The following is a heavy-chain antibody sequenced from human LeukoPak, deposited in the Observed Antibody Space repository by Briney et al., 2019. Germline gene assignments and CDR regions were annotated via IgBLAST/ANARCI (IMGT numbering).Heavy chain of an antibody. CDR3: AKTYSSGAYYYYGMDV. CDR1: GFTFSSYG. V-gene: IGHV3-30*18. CDR2: ISYDGSNK. J-gene: IGHJ6*04. Sequence: AGGSLRLPCAASGFTFSSYGMHWVRQAPGKGLEWVAVISYDGSNKYYADSVKGRFTISRDNSKNTLYLQMNSLRAEDTAVYYCAKTYSSGAYYYYGMDVWGKGTTVTVSS. D-gene: IGHD6-19*01.